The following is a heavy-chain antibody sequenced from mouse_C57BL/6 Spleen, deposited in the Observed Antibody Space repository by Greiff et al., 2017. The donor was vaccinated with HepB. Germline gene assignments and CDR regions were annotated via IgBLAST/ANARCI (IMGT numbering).Heavy chain of an antibody. J-gene: IGHJ3*01. CDR3: ARRLYDYDPSFAY. D-gene: IGHD2-4*01. CDR1: GFTFSDYG. V-gene: IGHV5-17*01. CDR2: ISSGSSTI. Sequence: VQLKESGGGLVKPGGSLKLSCAASGFTFSDYGMHWVRQAPEKGLEWVAYISSGSSTIYYADTVKGRFTISRDNAKNTLFLQMTSLRSEDTAMYYCARRLYDYDPSFAYWGQGTLVTVSA.